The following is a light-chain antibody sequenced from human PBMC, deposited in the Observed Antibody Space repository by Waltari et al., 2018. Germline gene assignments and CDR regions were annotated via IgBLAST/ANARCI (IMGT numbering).Light chain of an antibody. Sequence: DIVMTQSPDSLAVSLGERATFNCKPSQSVLYSSNNKNYLAWYQQKPGQPPKLLIYGASTRESGVPDRFSGSGSGTDFTLTISSLQAEDVAVYYCQQYLTSSWTFGQGTKVEIK. CDR3: QQYLTSSWT. J-gene: IGKJ1*01. V-gene: IGKV4-1*01. CDR2: GAS. CDR1: QSVLYSSNNKNY.